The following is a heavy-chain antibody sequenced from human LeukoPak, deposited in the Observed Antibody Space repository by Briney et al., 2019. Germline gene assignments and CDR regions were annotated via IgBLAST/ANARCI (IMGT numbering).Heavy chain of an antibody. CDR1: GFTFSSYS. J-gene: IGHJ5*02. V-gene: IGHV3-21*01. Sequence: GGSLRLSCAASGFTFSSYSMNWVRQAPGKGLEWVSSISRISSYMYYADSVKGRFTISRDNAKNSLYLQMNSLRAEDTAVYYCARAGLLWFGECWFDPWGQGTLVTVSS. D-gene: IGHD3-10*01. CDR2: ISRISSYM. CDR3: ARAGLLWFGECWFDP.